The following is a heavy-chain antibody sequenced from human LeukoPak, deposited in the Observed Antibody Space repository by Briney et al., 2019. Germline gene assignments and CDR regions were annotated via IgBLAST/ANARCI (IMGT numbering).Heavy chain of an antibody. CDR1: GGSFSGYY. D-gene: IGHD2-2*01. J-gene: IGHJ6*03. CDR3: ARALWYCSSTSCYGYYYYYYMDV. CDR2: INHSGST. V-gene: IGHV4-34*01. Sequence: PSETLSLTCAVYGGSFSGYYWRWIRQPPGKGLEWIGEINHSGSTNYNPSLKSRVTISVDTSKNQFSLKLSSVTAADTAVYYCARALWYCSSTSCYGYYYYYYMDVWGKGTTVTVSS.